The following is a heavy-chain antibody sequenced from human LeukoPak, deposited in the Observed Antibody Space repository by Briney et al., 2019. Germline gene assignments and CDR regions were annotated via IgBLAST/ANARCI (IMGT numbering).Heavy chain of an antibody. CDR2: ISYDGSNK. CDR3: ARDGEEYSSGWYCVDP. Sequence: GGSLRLSCAASGFTFSSYAMHWVRQAPGKGLEWVAVISYDGSNKYYADSVKDRFTVSRDNSKNTLYLQMNSLRAEDTAVYYCARDGEEYSSGWYCVDPWGQGTLVTVSS. J-gene: IGHJ5*02. V-gene: IGHV3-30-3*01. D-gene: IGHD6-19*01. CDR1: GFTFSSYA.